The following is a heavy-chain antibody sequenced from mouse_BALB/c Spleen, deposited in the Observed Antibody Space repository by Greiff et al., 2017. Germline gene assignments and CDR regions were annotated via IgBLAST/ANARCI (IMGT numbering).Heavy chain of an antibody. Sequence: QVQLQQSGAELVRPGSSVKISCKASGYAFSSYWMNWVKQRPGQGLEWIGQIYPGDGDTNYNGKFKGKATLTADKSSSTAYMQLSSLTSEDSAVYFCASPSLLRLRAMDYWGQGTSVTVSS. CDR3: ASPSLLRLRAMDY. D-gene: IGHD1-2*01. J-gene: IGHJ4*01. V-gene: IGHV1-80*01. CDR2: IYPGDGDT. CDR1: GYAFSSYW.